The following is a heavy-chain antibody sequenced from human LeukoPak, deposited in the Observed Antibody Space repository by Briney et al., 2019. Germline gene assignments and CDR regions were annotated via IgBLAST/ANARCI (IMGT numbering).Heavy chain of an antibody. CDR1: GYTFNRYG. CDR2: ISGYNGNT. D-gene: IGHD5-12*01. CDR3: ARDYGYGVTVMISDDY. V-gene: IGHV1-18*01. Sequence: ASVKVSCTASGYTFNRYGITWVRQAPGQGLEWMGWISGYNGNTNYAQKLQGRVTMTTDTSTSTAYMELRSLRSDDTAMYYCARDYGYGVTVMISDDYWGQGTLVTVSS. J-gene: IGHJ4*02.